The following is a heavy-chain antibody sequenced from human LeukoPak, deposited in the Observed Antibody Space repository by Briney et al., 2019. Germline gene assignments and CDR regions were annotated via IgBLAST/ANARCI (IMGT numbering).Heavy chain of an antibody. CDR2: IYYSGST. V-gene: IGHV4-39*01. CDR1: GGSISSSSYY. J-gene: IGHJ6*03. CDR3: ARLDTAMVYYYMDV. Sequence: SETLSLTCTVSGGSISSSSYYWGWIREPPGKGLEWIGSIYYSGSTYYNPSLKSRVTISVDTSKNQFSLKLSSVTAADTAVYYCARLDTAMVYYYMDVWGKGTTVTVSS. D-gene: IGHD5-18*01.